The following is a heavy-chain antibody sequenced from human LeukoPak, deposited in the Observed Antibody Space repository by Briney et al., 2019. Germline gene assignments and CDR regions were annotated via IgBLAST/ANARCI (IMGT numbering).Heavy chain of an antibody. V-gene: IGHV3-21*06. D-gene: IGHD6-13*01. J-gene: IGHJ4*02. CDR2: ISGDSRYI. CDR1: GFTFSSYA. Sequence: GGSLRLSCAASGFTFSSYAMSWVRQAPGKGLEWVSCISGDSRYIYYADPLKGRSTISRDNAQNSLYLHMNNLRAEDTAVYYCARGPFSSSWSEFDYWGQGTLVTVSS. CDR3: ARGPFSSSWSEFDY.